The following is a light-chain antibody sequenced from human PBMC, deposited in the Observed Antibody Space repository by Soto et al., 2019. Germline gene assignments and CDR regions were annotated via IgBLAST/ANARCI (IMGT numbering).Light chain of an antibody. J-gene: IGLJ2*01. Sequence: QSALTQPASVSGSPGQSIAISCTGTSSDVGGYNYFSWYQQHPGKAPKLMIYDVSARPSGVSNRFSGSKSDNTASLTISGLQAEDEADYYCSSYTSSNTVIFGGGTKLTVL. V-gene: IGLV2-14*01. CDR1: SSDVGGYNY. CDR3: SSYTSSNTVI. CDR2: DVS.